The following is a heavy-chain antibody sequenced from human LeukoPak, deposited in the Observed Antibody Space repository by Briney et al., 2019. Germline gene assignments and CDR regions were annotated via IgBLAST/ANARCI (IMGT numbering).Heavy chain of an antibody. Sequence: SETLSLTCTVSGGSISSFYWRWIRQPPGKGLEWIGYVYNTGSTYYNPSLMSRVTISEDTSKNQISLKLSSVTAADTAVYYCARHGGQLWLYYFDYWGQGTLVTVSS. J-gene: IGHJ4*02. CDR2: VYNTGST. D-gene: IGHD5-18*01. CDR3: ARHGGQLWLYYFDY. V-gene: IGHV4-59*08. CDR1: GGSISSFY.